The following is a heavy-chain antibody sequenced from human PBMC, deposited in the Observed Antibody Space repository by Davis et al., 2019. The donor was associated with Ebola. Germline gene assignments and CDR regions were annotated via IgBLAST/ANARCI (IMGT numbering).Heavy chain of an antibody. D-gene: IGHD1-26*01. CDR2: ISPYNGDT. CDR3: AVGYFTSLEYFHY. CDR1: GYTFTGYY. J-gene: IGHJ1*01. Sequence: ASVKVSCKASGYTFTGYYIHWVRQAPGQGLEWMGWISPYNGDTNTAQKLQGRVTMTTDTYTSTAYMELRSLRSDDTAVYYCAVGYFTSLEYFHYWGQGTLVTVSS. V-gene: IGHV1-18*04.